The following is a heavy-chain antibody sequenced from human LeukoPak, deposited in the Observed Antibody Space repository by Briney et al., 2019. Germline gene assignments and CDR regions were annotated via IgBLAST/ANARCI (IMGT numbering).Heavy chain of an antibody. CDR2: ISSSSSYI. CDR3: ARRGIAVAENWFDP. J-gene: IGHJ5*02. CDR1: GFTFSSYS. D-gene: IGHD6-19*01. V-gene: IGHV3-21*01. Sequence: GGSLRLSCAASGFTFSSYSMNWVRQAPGKGVGGGSSISSSSSYIYYADSVKGRFTISRDNAKNSLYLQMNSLRAEDTAVYYCARRGIAVAENWFDPWGQGTLVTVSS.